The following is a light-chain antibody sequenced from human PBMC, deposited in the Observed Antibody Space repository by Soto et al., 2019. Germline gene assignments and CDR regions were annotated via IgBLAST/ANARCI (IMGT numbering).Light chain of an antibody. Sequence: DIQMTQSPSSLSASVGDRVTITCRASQGISNYLAWYQQQPGKVPKLLIYVASTLQSGVPSRFSGSGSGTDFTITISSLQPEDGATYYCQKYNSAPWTFGQGTKVEIK. CDR3: QKYNSAPWT. CDR2: VAS. CDR1: QGISNY. V-gene: IGKV1-27*01. J-gene: IGKJ1*01.